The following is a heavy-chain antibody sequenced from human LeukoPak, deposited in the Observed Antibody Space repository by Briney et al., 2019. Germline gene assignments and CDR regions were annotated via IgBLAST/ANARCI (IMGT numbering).Heavy chain of an antibody. V-gene: IGHV3-7*03. D-gene: IGHD6-19*01. CDR1: GFTFRNYW. CDR3: VRNLAVAGTCFDS. Sequence: PGGSLRLSCAASGFTFRNYWMSWVRQVPGTGLEWVANIKQDGSDRNYVTSVRGRFTTSRDNGESSLYLQMNSLRAEDAAVYYCVRNLAVAGTCFDSWGQGTLVTVSS. J-gene: IGHJ4*02. CDR2: IKQDGSDR.